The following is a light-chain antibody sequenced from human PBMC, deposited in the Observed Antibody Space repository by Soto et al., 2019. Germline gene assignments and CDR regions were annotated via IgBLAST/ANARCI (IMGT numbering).Light chain of an antibody. V-gene: IGKV3-20*01. CDR1: QSVSNNY. CDR3: QQYGSSGT. J-gene: IGKJ1*01. CDR2: GAS. Sequence: ILLRRAPVTRSLSPGERATLSCRASQSVSNNYLAWYQQKPGQAPRLLIYGASNRATGIPDRFSGSGSGTDFTLTISRLEPEDFAVYYCQQYGSSGTFGQGTKVDIK.